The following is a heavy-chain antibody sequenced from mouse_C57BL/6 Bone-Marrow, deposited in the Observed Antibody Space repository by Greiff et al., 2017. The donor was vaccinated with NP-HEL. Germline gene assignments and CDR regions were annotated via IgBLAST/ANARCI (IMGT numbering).Heavy chain of an antibody. V-gene: IGHV14-4*01. CDR1: GFNIKDDY. D-gene: IGHD1-1*01. J-gene: IGHJ2*01. CDR3: TTEGYGSSYEGY. Sequence: VQLKQSGAELVRPGASVKLSCTASGFNIKDDYMHWVKQRPEQGLEWIGWIDPENGDTEYASKFQGKATITADTSSNTAYLQLSSLTSEDTAVYYCTTEGYGSSYEGYWGQGTTLTVSS. CDR2: IDPENGDT.